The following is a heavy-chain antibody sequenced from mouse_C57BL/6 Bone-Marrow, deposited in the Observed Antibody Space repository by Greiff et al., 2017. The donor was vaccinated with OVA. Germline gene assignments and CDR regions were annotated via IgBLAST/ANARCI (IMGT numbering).Heavy chain of an antibody. Sequence: EVKVEESGGDLVKPGGSLKLSCAASGFTFSSYGLSWVRQTPDKRLEWVAPISRGGSYTYYHDSVKGRFLLSRDNAKNTLYLQMSSLKSEDTAMYYWARQRGRWLPLDYWGQGTTLTVSS. D-gene: IGHD2-3*01. CDR1: GFTFSSYG. CDR2: ISRGGSYT. CDR3: ARQRGRWLPLDY. J-gene: IGHJ2*01. V-gene: IGHV5-6*02.